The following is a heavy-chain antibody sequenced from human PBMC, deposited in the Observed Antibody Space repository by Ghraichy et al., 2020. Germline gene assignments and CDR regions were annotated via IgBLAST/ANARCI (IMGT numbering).Heavy chain of an antibody. J-gene: IGHJ4*02. Sequence: ASVKVSCKASGYTFTGYYMHWVRQAPGQGLEWMGWINPNSGGTNYAQKFQGRVTMTRDTSISTAYMELSRLRSDDTAVYYCARAPDFWREQTLTFDYWGQGSLVTVSS. CDR3: ARAPDFWREQTLTFDY. CDR2: INPNSGGT. D-gene: IGHD3-3*01. V-gene: IGHV1-2*02. CDR1: GYTFTGYY.